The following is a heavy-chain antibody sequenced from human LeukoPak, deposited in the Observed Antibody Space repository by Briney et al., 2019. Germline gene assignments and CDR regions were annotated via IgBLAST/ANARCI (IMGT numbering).Heavy chain of an antibody. CDR3: ARDRDGYNSFEGGVDY. CDR1: GFTFSSYA. D-gene: IGHD5-24*01. J-gene: IGHJ4*02. CDR2: ISGSGGST. V-gene: IGHV3-23*01. Sequence: GGSLRLSCAASGFTFSSYAMSWVRQAPGKGLEWVSAISGSGGSTYYADSVKGRFTISRDNSKNTLYLQMNSLRAEDTAVYYCARDRDGYNSFEGGVDYWGQGTLVTVSS.